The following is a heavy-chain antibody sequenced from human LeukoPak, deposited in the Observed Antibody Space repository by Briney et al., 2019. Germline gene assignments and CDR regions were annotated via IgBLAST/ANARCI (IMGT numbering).Heavy chain of an antibody. D-gene: IGHD3-10*01. CDR3: ARAKWDYYGSGSYYTLDY. V-gene: IGHV3-30*01. CDR1: GFTFSSYA. Sequence: QPGGSLRLSCAASGFTFSSYAMLWARQAPGKGLEGVAVISYDGSNKYYADSVKGRFTIPRDNSKNTLYLQMNSLRAEDTAVYYCARAKWDYYGSGSYYTLDYWGQGTLVTVSS. CDR2: ISYDGSNK. J-gene: IGHJ4*02.